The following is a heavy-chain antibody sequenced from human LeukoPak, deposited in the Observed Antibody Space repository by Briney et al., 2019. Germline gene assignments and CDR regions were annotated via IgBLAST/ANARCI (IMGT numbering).Heavy chain of an antibody. J-gene: IGHJ4*02. D-gene: IGHD1-26*01. V-gene: IGHV3-21*01. Sequence: PGGSLRLSCPASGFTFSSYSMSWVRQAPGKGLEWVSSISSTSSYIYYADSVKGRFTISRDNAKSSMYLQMNSLRAEDTAVYYCARDGRSGSYYFDYWGQGTLVTVSS. CDR2: ISSTSSYI. CDR3: ARDGRSGSYYFDY. CDR1: GFTFSSYS.